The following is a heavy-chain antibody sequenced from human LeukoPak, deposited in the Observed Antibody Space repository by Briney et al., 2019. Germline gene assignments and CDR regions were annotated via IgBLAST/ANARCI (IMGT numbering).Heavy chain of an antibody. CDR2: IYASGNI. Sequence: SETLSLTCTVSGGSISGYYWNWIRQPAGKGLEWIGRIYASGNINYNPSLKSRVTMSVDTSKNQFSLKLSSVTAADTAVYYCAREGTAGTNLNWFDPWGQGTLVTVSS. J-gene: IGHJ5*02. D-gene: IGHD1-1*01. V-gene: IGHV4-4*07. CDR1: GGSISGYY. CDR3: AREGTAGTNLNWFDP.